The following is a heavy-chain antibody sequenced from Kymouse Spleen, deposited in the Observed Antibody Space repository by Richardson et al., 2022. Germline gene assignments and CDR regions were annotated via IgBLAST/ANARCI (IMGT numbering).Heavy chain of an antibody. J-gene: IGHJ6*02. CDR3: ARGEVGFGDPGYYYYGMDV. CDR2: INSDGSST. D-gene: IGHD3-10*01. Sequence: EVQLVESGGGLVQPGGSLRLSCAASGFTFSSYWMHWVRQAPGKGLVWVSRINSDGSSTSYADSVKGRFTISRDNAKNTLYLQMNSLRAEDTAVYYCARGEVGFGDPGYYYYGMDVWGQGTTVTVSS. V-gene: IGHV3-74*01. CDR1: GFTFSSYW.